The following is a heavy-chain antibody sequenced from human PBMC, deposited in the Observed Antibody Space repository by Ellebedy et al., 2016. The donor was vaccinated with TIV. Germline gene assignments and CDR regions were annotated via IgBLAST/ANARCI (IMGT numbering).Heavy chain of an antibody. J-gene: IGHJ4*02. D-gene: IGHD6-13*01. CDR2: IYYSGST. V-gene: IGHV4-39*01. CDR1: GGSISSYY. CDR3: ARFAGMTPIDY. Sequence: GSLRLXXTVSGGSISSYYWGWIRQPPGKGLEWIGSIYYSGSTYYNPSLKSRVTISVDTSKNQFSLKLSSVTAADTAVYYCARFAGMTPIDYWGQGTLVTVSS.